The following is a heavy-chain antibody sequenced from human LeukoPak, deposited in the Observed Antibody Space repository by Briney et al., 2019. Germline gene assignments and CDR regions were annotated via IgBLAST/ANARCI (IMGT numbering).Heavy chain of an antibody. D-gene: IGHD6-13*01. CDR3: ARDKEQQLPYTPTN. CDR1: GFTFNRYW. V-gene: IGHV3-7*01. CDR2: IKQDGSEI. J-gene: IGHJ4*02. Sequence: GGSLRLSCAASGFTFNRYWMGWVRQAPGKGLEGVAHIKQDGSEIHYVDSVKGRFTISRDNANNSLFLQMNIVRAEDTAVYYCARDKEQQLPYTPTNWGPGTLVTVSS.